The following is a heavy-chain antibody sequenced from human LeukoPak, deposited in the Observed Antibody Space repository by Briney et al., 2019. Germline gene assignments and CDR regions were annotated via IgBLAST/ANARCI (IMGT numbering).Heavy chain of an antibody. CDR2: IYYSGST. CDR3: DRARTYSSGWYFWFDY. Sequence: PSQTLSLTCTVSGGSISSGDYYWSWIRQPPGKGLEWIGYIYYSGSTYYNPSLKSRVTISVDTSKNQFSLKLSSVTAADTAVYYCDRARTYSSGWYFWFDYWGQGTLVTVSS. V-gene: IGHV4-30-4*01. CDR1: GGSISSGDYY. D-gene: IGHD6-19*01. J-gene: IGHJ4*02.